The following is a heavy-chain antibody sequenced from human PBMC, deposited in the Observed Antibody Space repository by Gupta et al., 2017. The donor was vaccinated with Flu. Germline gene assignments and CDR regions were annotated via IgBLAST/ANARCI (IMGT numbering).Heavy chain of an antibody. J-gene: IGHJ5*02. D-gene: IGHD6-19*01. CDR3: ARAYCGIPNCRTDIAVLGSNLRGMNWFDP. Sequence: APGKGLEWVAVSSGSGNKTHYEDSVKGRFTISRDNSKNTLFLQMNSLRADDTAVYFCARAYCGIPNCRTDIAVLGSNLRGMNWFDPWGQGTLVIVSS. CDR2: SSGSGNKT. V-gene: IGHV3-23*01.